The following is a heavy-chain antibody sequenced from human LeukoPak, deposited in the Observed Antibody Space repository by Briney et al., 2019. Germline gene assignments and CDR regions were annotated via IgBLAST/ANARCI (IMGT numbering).Heavy chain of an antibody. J-gene: IGHJ4*02. CDR3: AKEQGYSGYDPGDY. CDR2: ISGGGGNT. V-gene: IGHV3-23*01. Sequence: GGSLRLSCAASGFTFSSYAMNWVRQAPGKGLEWVSAISGGGGNTFYADSVRGRLTISRDNSKNTLYLQMSSLRVEDTAIYYCAKEQGYSGYDPGDYWGQGTLVTVSS. D-gene: IGHD5-12*01. CDR1: GFTFSSYA.